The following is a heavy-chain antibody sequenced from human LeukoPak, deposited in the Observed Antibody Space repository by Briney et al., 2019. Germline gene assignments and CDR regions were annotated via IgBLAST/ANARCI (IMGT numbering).Heavy chain of an antibody. Sequence: SGTLSLTCAVSGGSISSSNRWSWVRQPPGNGLEWIGEIYHSGSTNYNPSLKSRVTISVDKSKNQFSLKLSSVTAADTAVYYCARDRELWFGELLTFDYWGQGTLVTVSS. CDR2: IYHSGST. CDR3: ARDRELWFGELLTFDY. D-gene: IGHD3-10*01. CDR1: GGSISSSNR. V-gene: IGHV4-4*02. J-gene: IGHJ4*02.